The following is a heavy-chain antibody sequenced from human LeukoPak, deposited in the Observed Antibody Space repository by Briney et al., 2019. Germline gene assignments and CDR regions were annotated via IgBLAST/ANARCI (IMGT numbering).Heavy chain of an antibody. Sequence: GSLRLSCAASGFTVSSNYMNWVRQAPGRGLGWLSVIYSGGNTYYADSVKGRFTISRDNSKNTLYLQMNSLRAEDTAVYYCARIWTTDVVAPGDYWGQGTLVTVSS. CDR2: IYSGGNT. D-gene: IGHD5-12*01. J-gene: IGHJ4*02. CDR3: ARIWTTDVVAPGDY. CDR1: GFTVSSNY. V-gene: IGHV3-53*01.